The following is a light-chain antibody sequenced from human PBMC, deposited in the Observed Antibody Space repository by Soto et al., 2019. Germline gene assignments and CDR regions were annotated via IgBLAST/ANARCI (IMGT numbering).Light chain of an antibody. J-gene: IGKJ4*01. CDR3: QQYNDWPLT. CDR1: QSVSSN. V-gene: IGKV3-15*01. Sequence: EVVMTQSPATLSVSPGDRATLSCRASQSVSSNLAWYQQTPGQAPRLLIYGASTRATAIPARFSASGSGTEFTLIISSLQSEDFAVYYCQQYNDWPLTFGGGTKVEIK. CDR2: GAS.